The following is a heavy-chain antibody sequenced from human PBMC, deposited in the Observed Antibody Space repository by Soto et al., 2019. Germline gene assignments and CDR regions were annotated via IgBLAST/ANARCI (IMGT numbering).Heavy chain of an antibody. CDR2: ISSSSTYI. V-gene: IGHV3-21*01. CDR1: GFTSSSYS. Sequence: EVQLVESGGGLVKTGGSLRLSCAASGFTSSSYSMDGVRQAPGKGLEWVSSISSSSTYIHYADSVKGRFTISRDNAKNSLYLQMNSLSAEDTAVYYCASQTSGYCYYGMDGWGQGTTVTVSS. CDR3: ASQTSGYCYYGMDG. J-gene: IGHJ6*02.